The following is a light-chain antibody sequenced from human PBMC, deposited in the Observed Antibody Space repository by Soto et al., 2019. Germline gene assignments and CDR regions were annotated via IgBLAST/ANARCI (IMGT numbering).Light chain of an antibody. V-gene: IGLV2-14*01. CDR3: SSFTSINTWV. CDR2: EVS. Sequence: QSVLTQPASVSGSPGQSITISCTGTSSDVGGYNYVSWYQQHPGKAPKLMIHEVSNRPSGVSNRFSGSESGNTASLTISGLQAEDEADYYCSSFTSINTWVFGGGTKLTVL. CDR1: SSDVGGYNY. J-gene: IGLJ3*02.